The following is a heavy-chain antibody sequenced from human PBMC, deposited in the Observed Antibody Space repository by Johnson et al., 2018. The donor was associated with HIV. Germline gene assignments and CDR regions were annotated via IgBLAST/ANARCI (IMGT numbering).Heavy chain of an antibody. CDR2: IRYDGTNK. CDR3: AKDRPLFLTGTGLLDAFDI. CDR1: GFTFSSYG. J-gene: IGHJ3*02. V-gene: IGHV3-30*02. D-gene: IGHD1-20*01. Sequence: QVQLVESGGGVVQPGGSLRLSCAASGFTFSSYGMHWVRQAPGKGLEWVAFIRYDGTNKYYADSVKGRFTISRDNSKNTLYLQMNSLRAEDTAVYYCAKDRPLFLTGTGLLDAFDIWGQGTMVTVSS.